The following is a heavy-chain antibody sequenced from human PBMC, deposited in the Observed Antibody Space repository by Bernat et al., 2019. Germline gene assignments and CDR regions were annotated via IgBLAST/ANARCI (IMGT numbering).Heavy chain of an antibody. V-gene: IGHV4-34*01. CDR2: INHSGST. CDR1: GGSFSGYY. CDR3: ARDMVRGVYYYYGMDV. Sequence: QVQLQQWGAGLLKPSETLSPTCAVYGGSFSGYYWSWIRQPPGKGLEWIGEINHSGSTNYNPSLKSRVTISVDTSKNQFSLKLRSVTAADTAVYYCARDMVRGVYYYYGMDVWGQGTTVTVSS. D-gene: IGHD3-10*01. J-gene: IGHJ6*02.